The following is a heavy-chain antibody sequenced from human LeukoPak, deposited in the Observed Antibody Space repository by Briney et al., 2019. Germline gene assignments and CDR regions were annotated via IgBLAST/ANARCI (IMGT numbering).Heavy chain of an antibody. CDR3: AKGSSSSPRNWFDP. V-gene: IGHV3-23*01. D-gene: IGHD6-13*01. Sequence: GGSLRLSCAASGFTFSAHAMSWVRQAPGKGLEWVSSVSGSGTNTYYADSGKGRFTISRDNSKNTLFLQMNSLRAEDTAVYYCAKGSSSSPRNWFDPWGQGTLVTVSS. CDR2: VSGSGTNT. CDR1: GFTFSAHA. J-gene: IGHJ5*02.